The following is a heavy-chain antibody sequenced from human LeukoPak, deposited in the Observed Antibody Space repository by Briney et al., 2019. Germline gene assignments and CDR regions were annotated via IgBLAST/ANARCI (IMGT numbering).Heavy chain of an antibody. J-gene: IGHJ4*02. CDR2: ISWNSGSI. D-gene: IGHD3-10*01. CDR1: GFTFDDYA. CDR3: ARDQFYYYGSGSGDY. Sequence: GGSLRLSCAASGFTFDDYAMHWVRQAPGKGLEWVSGISWNSGSIGYADSVKGRFTISRDNAKNSLYLQMNSLRAEDTAVYYCARDQFYYYGSGSGDYWGQGTLVTVSS. V-gene: IGHV3-9*01.